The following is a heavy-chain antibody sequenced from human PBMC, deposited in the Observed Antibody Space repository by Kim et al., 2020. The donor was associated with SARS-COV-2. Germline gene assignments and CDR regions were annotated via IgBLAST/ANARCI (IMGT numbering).Heavy chain of an antibody. J-gene: IGHJ4*02. D-gene: IGHD6-19*01. CDR3: ARANSSGWVALLDY. CDR1: GGSISSYY. V-gene: IGHV4-59*01. Sequence: SETLSLTCTVSGGSISSYYWSWIRQPPGKGLEWIGYIYYSGSTNYNPSLKSRVTISVDTSKNQFSLKLSSVTAADTAVYYCARANSSGWVALLDYWGQGTLVTVSS. CDR2: IYYSGST.